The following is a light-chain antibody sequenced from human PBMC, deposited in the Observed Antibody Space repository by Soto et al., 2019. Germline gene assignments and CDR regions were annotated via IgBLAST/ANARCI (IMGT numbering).Light chain of an antibody. Sequence: QSALTQPPSVSGSPGQSVTISCTGTSTDFVSYNRVSWYQQPPGTAPKLMIYEVSKRPSGVPDRFSGSKSDNTASLTISGLQAEDEADYYCCSYAGSYTRVFGTGTKVTVL. CDR3: CSYAGSYTRV. J-gene: IGLJ1*01. V-gene: IGLV2-18*02. CDR2: EVS. CDR1: STDFVSYNR.